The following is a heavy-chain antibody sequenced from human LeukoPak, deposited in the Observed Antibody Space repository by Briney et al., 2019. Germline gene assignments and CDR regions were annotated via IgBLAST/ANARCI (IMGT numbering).Heavy chain of an antibody. CDR3: ARMYYYDSSGYSWDAFDI. CDR1: GYSFTSYW. Sequence: ETLKISCKGSGYSFTSYWIGWVRQMPGNGLEWMGIITPGDSDTRYSPSFQGQVTISADKSISTAYLQWSSLKASDTAMYYCARMYYYDSSGYSWDAFDIWGQGTMVTVSS. CDR2: ITPGDSDT. V-gene: IGHV5-51*01. J-gene: IGHJ3*02. D-gene: IGHD3-22*01.